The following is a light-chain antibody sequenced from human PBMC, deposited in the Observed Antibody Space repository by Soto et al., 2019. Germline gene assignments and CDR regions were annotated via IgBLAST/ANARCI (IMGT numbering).Light chain of an antibody. CDR2: AAS. CDR1: QSISSY. CDR3: QQSYSTPRT. J-gene: IGKJ1*01. Sequence: DIQMTQSPSSVSASVGDRVTISWRASQSISSYLNWYQQKPGKAPKLLIYAASSLQSGVPSRFSGSGSGTDFTLTISSLQPEDFATYYCQQSYSTPRTFGQGTKVDIK. V-gene: IGKV1-39*01.